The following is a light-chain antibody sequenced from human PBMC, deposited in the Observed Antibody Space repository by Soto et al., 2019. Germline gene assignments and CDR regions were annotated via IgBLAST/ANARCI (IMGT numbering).Light chain of an antibody. Sequence: QSVLTQPPSASGSPGQSVTISCAGTSSDVGGYIYVGYNYVSWYQQHPGKAPKLMIYEVTKRPSGVPDRFSGSKSGNTASLTVSGLQAEDEADYYCTSYAGSNIYVFGAGTKVTVL. CDR2: EVT. CDR3: TSYAGSNIYV. CDR1: SSDVGGYIYVGYNY. J-gene: IGLJ1*01. V-gene: IGLV2-8*01.